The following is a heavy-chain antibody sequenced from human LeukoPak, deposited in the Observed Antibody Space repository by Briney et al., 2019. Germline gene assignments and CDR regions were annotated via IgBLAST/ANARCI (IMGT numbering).Heavy chain of an antibody. J-gene: IGHJ6*03. CDR3: ARFHDSSSWYINYMDV. V-gene: IGHV4-59*01. Sequence: SETLSLTCTVSGGSISSYYWSWIRQPPGKGLEWIGYIYYSGSTNYNPSLKSRVTISVDTSKNQFSLKLSSVTAADTAVYYCARFHDSSSWYINYMDVWGKGTTVTVSS. CDR2: IYYSGST. CDR1: GGSISSYY. D-gene: IGHD6-13*01.